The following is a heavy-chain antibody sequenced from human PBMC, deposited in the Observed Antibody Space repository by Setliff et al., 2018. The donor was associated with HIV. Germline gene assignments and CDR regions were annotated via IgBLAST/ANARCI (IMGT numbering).Heavy chain of an antibody. Sequence: ASVKVSCKVSGYSVTELSIHWVRQAPGKGLEWMGSFDLEDGETIYAQKFQGRVTMTEDTSTDTAYMELSSLRSEDTAVYYCATDSNFGSIVTPWDYWGQGTLVTVSS. CDR1: GYSVTELS. V-gene: IGHV1-24*01. CDR3: ATDSNFGSIVTPWDY. D-gene: IGHD1-26*01. J-gene: IGHJ4*02. CDR2: FDLEDGET.